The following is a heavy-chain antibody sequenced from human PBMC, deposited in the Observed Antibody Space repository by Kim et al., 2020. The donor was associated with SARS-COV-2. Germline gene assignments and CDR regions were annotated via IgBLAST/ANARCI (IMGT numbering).Heavy chain of an antibody. Sequence: SETLSLTCAVSGGSISSSNWLIFFLHHLFMGLEWIGEIYHSGSTNYNPSLKSRVTISVDKSKNQFSLKLSSVTAADTAVYYCATAMVRGVLKGNWFDPWGQGTLVTVSS. J-gene: IGHJ5*02. CDR2: IYHSGST. CDR1: GGSISSSNW. V-gene: IGHV4-4*02. CDR3: ATAMVRGVLKGNWFDP. D-gene: IGHD3-10*01.